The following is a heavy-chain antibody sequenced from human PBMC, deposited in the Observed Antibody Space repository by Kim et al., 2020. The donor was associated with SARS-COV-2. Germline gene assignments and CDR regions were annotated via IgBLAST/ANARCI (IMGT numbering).Heavy chain of an antibody. D-gene: IGHD3-16*02. V-gene: IGHV4-34*01. Sequence: YNPSLKSRVTISVDTSKNQFSLKLSAVTAADTAVYYCARKPLPRKYYFDYWGQGTLVTVSS. J-gene: IGHJ4*02. CDR3: ARKPLPRKYYFDY.